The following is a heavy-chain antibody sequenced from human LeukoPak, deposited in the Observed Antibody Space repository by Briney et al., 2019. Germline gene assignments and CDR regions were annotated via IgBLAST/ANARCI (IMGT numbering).Heavy chain of an antibody. D-gene: IGHD3-10*01. CDR3: ARDLFYSVSGTYYNVGRVFNH. V-gene: IGHV1-2*02. CDR2: INPNSGGT. CDR1: GFTFTGYY. Sequence: ASVKVSCKASGFTFTGYYMHWVRQAPGQGLEWMGWINPNSGGTNYAQKFQGRVTMTRDTSITAAYMELTSLRSDDTAGYYCARDLFYSVSGTYYNVGRVFNHWGQGTLVTVSS. J-gene: IGHJ4*02.